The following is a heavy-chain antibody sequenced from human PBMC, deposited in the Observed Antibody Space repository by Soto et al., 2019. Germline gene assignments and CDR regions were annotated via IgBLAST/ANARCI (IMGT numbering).Heavy chain of an antibody. CDR2: IVPAFGTP. V-gene: IGHV1-69*01. Sequence: QVQLVQSGAEVKKPGSSVKVSCRASGGTFSNYAISWVRQAPGQGLEWMGGIVPAFGTPNYAQNLQGRITITADDSTTTVYIDMSSLRSEDTAVYYCARGATIFGVAAYSYYEMEVWGQGTTVTVSS. D-gene: IGHD3-3*01. J-gene: IGHJ6*02. CDR3: ARGATIFGVAAYSYYEMEV. CDR1: GGTFSNYA.